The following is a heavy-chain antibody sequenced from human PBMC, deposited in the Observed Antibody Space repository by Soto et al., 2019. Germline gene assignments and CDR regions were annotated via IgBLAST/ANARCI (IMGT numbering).Heavy chain of an antibody. Sequence: PSETLSLTCSVSGGSIRRSWWSWIRQPPGKGLEWIGSIYDSESSNYNPSLKSRVTISIDTSKKQLSLKLTSVTAADTAVYYCARHVRGFSDPHDAFDIWGQGTMVTVSS. CDR2: IYDSESS. J-gene: IGHJ3*02. V-gene: IGHV4-59*08. CDR3: ARHVRGFSDPHDAFDI. CDR1: GGSIRRSW.